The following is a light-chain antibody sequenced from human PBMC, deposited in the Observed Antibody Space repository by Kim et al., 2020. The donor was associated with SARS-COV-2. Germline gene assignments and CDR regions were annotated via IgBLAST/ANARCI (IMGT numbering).Light chain of an antibody. Sequence: LTQPASVSGSPGQSITISCTGTSSDVGGYNYVSWYQQHPGKAPKLMIYDVSNRPSGVSNRFSGSKTGNTASLTISGLQAEDEADYYCSSYTSSSTWVFGGGTQLTVL. V-gene: IGLV2-14*03. CDR1: SSDVGGYNY. J-gene: IGLJ3*02. CDR3: SSYTSSSTWV. CDR2: DVS.